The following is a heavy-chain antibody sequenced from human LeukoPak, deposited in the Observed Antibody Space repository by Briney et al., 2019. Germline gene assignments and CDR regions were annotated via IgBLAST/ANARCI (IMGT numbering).Heavy chain of an antibody. V-gene: IGHV3-30-3*01. Sequence: GGSLRLSCAASGFTFSSYAMHWVRQAPGKGLEWVAVISYDGSNKYYADSVKGRFTISRDNSKNTLYLQMNSLRAEDTAVYYCARDFARQQLAYYFDYWGQGTLVTVSS. CDR2: ISYDGSNK. D-gene: IGHD6-13*01. CDR3: ARDFARQQLAYYFDY. CDR1: GFTFSSYA. J-gene: IGHJ4*02.